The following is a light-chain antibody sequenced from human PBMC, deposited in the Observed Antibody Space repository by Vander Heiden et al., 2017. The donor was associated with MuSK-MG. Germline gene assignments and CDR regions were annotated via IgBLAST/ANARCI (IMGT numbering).Light chain of an antibody. CDR3: SSYTSSSTLV. J-gene: IGLJ2*01. Sequence: QSALTQPASVSGSPGQSITLSCTGSRSDVGGYNYVSWYQQHPGKDPKLMIYDVSNRPSGVSTRFSGSKSGNTASMTISGLQAEDDADYYCSSYTSSSTLVFGGGTKLTVL. V-gene: IGLV2-14*01. CDR2: DVS. CDR1: RSDVGGYNY.